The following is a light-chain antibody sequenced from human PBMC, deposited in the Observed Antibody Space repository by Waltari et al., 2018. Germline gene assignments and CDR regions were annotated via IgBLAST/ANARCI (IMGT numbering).Light chain of an antibody. CDR3: QQFGLIT. CDR2: GAS. V-gene: IGKV3-20*01. CDR1: QSVSMNY. Sequence: EIVLTQSPGTLSLSPGETATLSCRASQSVSMNYLSWFQQKPGQAPRLLIYGASMRAAGVADRVSGGGSGTDFTLTITRLEPEDFAVYYCQQFGLITFGGGTKVEIK. J-gene: IGKJ4*01.